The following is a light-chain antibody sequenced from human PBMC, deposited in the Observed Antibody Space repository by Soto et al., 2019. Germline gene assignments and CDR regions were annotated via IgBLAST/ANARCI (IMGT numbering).Light chain of an antibody. V-gene: IGKV3-11*01. CDR1: QSVSRY. CDR3: QQRLNWPPLT. Sequence: ETVLTQSPATLSLSPGERATLSCRASQSVSRYLAWYQQKPGQAPRLLIYDTSNRATGIPARFSGSGSGTDFTLTISSLDPEDFAVYYCQQRLNWPPLTFGGGTKVEIK. CDR2: DTS. J-gene: IGKJ4*01.